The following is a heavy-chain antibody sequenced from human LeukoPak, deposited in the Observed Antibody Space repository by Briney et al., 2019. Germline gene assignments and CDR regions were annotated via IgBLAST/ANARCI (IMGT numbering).Heavy chain of an antibody. J-gene: IGHJ6*03. CDR1: GFTFSFYG. V-gene: IGHV3-30*18. Sequence: GGSLRLSCAASGFTFSFYGMHWVRQAPGKGLEWVAVISYDGSNKYYADSVKGRFTISRDHSKSTLYLQMNSLRAEDTAVYYCAKDALQQEYYYYYMNVWGKGTTVTVSS. CDR3: AKDALQQEYYYYYMNV. D-gene: IGHD6-13*01. CDR2: ISYDGSNK.